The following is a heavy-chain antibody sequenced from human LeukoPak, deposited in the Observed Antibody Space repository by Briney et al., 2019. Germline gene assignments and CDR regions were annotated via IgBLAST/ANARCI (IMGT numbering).Heavy chain of an antibody. CDR2: ISSSSSYI. Sequence: PGGSLRLSCAASGFTFSSYSMNWVRQVPGKGLEWVSSISSSSSYIYYADSVKGRFTISRDNAKNSLYLQMNSLRAEDTAVYYCARGLRSHGMDVWGQGTTVTVSS. CDR1: GFTFSSYS. J-gene: IGHJ6*02. CDR3: ARGLRSHGMDV. V-gene: IGHV3-21*01.